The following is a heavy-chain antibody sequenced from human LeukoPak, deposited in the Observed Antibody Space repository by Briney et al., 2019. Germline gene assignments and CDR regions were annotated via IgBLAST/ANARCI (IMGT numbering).Heavy chain of an antibody. V-gene: IGHV3-21*01. J-gene: IGHJ4*02. CDR1: GFTFSSYS. CDR3: ARGTSGSYTTWTDY. Sequence: PGGSLRLSCAASGFTFSSYSMNWVRQAPGKGLEWVSSISSSSSYIYYADSVKGRFTISRDNAKNSLYLQMNSLRAEDTAVYYCARGTSGSYTTWTDYWGQGTLVTVSS. CDR2: ISSSSSYI. D-gene: IGHD1-26*01.